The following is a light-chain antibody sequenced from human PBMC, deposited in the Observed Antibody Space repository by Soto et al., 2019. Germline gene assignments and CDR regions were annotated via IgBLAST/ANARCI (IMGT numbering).Light chain of an antibody. Sequence: DIPMTQSPSTLSASVGDRVTITCRASQSISSGLAWYQQKPGKAPKLLIYKASSLESGVPSRFSGSGSGTEFTLTISSLQPDDFATYYCQQYNSYSLTFGQGTRLEIK. J-gene: IGKJ5*01. CDR2: KAS. CDR1: QSISSG. CDR3: QQYNSYSLT. V-gene: IGKV1-5*03.